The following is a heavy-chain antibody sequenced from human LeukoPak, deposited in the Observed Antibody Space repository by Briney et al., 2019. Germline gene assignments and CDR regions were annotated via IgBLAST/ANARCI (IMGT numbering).Heavy chain of an antibody. CDR3: AGPGMWYFDY. CDR2: LIPIFGTA. J-gene: IGHJ4*02. CDR1: GGTFSSYA. Sequence: ASVKVSCKASGGTFSSYAISWVRQAPGQGLEWMGGLIPIFGTANYAQKFQGRVTITADESTSTAYMELSSLRSEDTAVYYCAGPGMWYFDYWGQGTLVTVSS. D-gene: IGHD1-26*01. V-gene: IGHV1-69*13.